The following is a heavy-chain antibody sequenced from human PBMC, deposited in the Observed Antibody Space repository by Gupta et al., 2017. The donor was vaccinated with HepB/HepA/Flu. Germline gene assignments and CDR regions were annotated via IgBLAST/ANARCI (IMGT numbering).Heavy chain of an antibody. V-gene: IGHV3-30*18. D-gene: IGHD3-16*01. CDR2: ISYDGSNK. CDR1: GFTFSSYG. CDR3: AKDQGGGAAYFDY. J-gene: IGHJ4*02. Sequence: QMQLVESGGGVVQPGRSLRLSCAASGFTFSSYGMHWVRQAPGKGLEWVAVISYDGSNKYYADSVKGRFTISRDNSKNTLYLQMNSLRAEDTAVYYCAKDQGGGAAYFDYWGQGTLVTVSS.